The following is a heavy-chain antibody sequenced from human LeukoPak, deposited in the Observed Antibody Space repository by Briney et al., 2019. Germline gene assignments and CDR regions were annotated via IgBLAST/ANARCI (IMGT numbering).Heavy chain of an antibody. V-gene: IGHV4-59*01. CDR2: IYYSGST. Sequence: SETPSLTCTVSGGSISSYYWSWIRQPPGKGLEWIGYIYYSGSTNYNPSLKSRVTISVDTSKNQFSLKLSSVTAADTAVYYCARESQEDHYYYYGMDVWGQGTTVTVSS. CDR1: GGSISSYY. J-gene: IGHJ6*02. CDR3: ARESQEDHYYYYGMDV.